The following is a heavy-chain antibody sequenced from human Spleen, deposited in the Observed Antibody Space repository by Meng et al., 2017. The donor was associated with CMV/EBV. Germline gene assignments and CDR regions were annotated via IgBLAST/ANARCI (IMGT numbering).Heavy chain of an antibody. CDR3: ARDDREGIAVAGTWDGGSYDYYGMDV. J-gene: IGHJ6*02. CDR2: INPNSGGT. Sequence: ASVKVSCKASGYTFTGYYMHWVRQAPGQGLEWMGWINPNSGGTNYAQKFQGRVTMTRDTSISTAYMELSRLRSDDTAVYYCARDDREGIAVAGTWDGGSYDYYGMDVWGQGTTVTV. D-gene: IGHD6-19*01. CDR1: GYTFTGYY. V-gene: IGHV1-2*02.